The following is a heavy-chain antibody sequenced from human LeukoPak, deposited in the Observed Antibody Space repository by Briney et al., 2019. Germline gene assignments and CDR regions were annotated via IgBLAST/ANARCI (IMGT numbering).Heavy chain of an antibody. CDR3: ARHMYSGRYYGIDY. Sequence: SETLSLTCTVSGGSISSYYWSWIRQPPGKGLEWIGYIYDSGSTNYSPSLKSRVTISVDTSKNQFSLKLSSVTAADTAVYYCARHMYSGRYYGIDYWGQGSLVTVSS. V-gene: IGHV4-59*08. CDR2: IYDSGST. D-gene: IGHD1-26*01. CDR1: GGSISSYY. J-gene: IGHJ4*02.